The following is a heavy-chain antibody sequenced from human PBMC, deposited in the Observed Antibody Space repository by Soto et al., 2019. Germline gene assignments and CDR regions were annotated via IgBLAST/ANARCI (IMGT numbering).Heavy chain of an antibody. CDR3: ARGEGDYGDSTGRFDY. Sequence: GASVKVSCKASGYTFTSYYMHWVRQAPGQGLEWMGIINPSGGSTSYAQKFQGRVTMTRDTSTSTVYMELSSLRSEDTAVYYCARGEGDYGDSTGRFDYWGQGTLVTVSS. J-gene: IGHJ4*02. CDR1: GYTFTSYY. CDR2: INPSGGST. D-gene: IGHD4-17*01. V-gene: IGHV1-46*03.